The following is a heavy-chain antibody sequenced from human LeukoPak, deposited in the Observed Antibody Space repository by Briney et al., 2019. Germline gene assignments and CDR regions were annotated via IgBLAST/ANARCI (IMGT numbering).Heavy chain of an antibody. CDR2: IYYTTNP. J-gene: IGHJ4*02. Sequence: SETLSLTCSVSGGSIRNHFWSWIRLLPGRGLEWIGNIYYTTNPNYNPSVASRVTMSVDTSKNQFSLKLSSVTAADTAVYYCARDRGYSYAFGYWGQGTLVTVSS. CDR3: ARDRGYSYAFGY. V-gene: IGHV4-59*11. D-gene: IGHD5-18*01. CDR1: GGSIRNHF.